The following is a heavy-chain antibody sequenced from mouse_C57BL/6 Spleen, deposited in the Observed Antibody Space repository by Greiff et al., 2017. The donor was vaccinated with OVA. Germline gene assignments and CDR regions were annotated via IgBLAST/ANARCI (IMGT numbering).Heavy chain of an antibody. CDR1: GFTFSDYY. CDR3: ARVWHYWYFDV. V-gene: IGHV5-16*01. CDR2: INYDGSST. J-gene: IGHJ1*03. Sequence: DVKLVESEGGLVQPGSSMKLSCTASGFTFSDYYMAWVRQVPEKGLEWVANINYDGSSTYYLDSLKSRFIISRDNAKNILYLQMSSLKSEDTATYYCARVWHYWYFDVWGTGTTVTVSS.